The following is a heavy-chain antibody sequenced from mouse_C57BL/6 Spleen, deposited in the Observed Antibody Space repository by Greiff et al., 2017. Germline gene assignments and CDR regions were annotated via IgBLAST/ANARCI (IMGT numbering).Heavy chain of an antibody. J-gene: IGHJ4*01. D-gene: IGHD1-1*01. Sequence: VQLQQPGAELVMPGASVKLSCKASGYTFTSYWMHWVKQRPGQGLEWIGEIDPSDSYTNYNQKFKGKSTLTVDKSSSTAYLQLSSLTSEDSAVYSCARAGSSPYAMDYWGQGTSVTVSS. CDR1: GYTFTSYW. V-gene: IGHV1-69*01. CDR2: IDPSDSYT. CDR3: ARAGSSPYAMDY.